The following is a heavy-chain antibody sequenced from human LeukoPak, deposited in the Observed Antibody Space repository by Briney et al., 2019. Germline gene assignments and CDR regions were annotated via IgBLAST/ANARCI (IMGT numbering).Heavy chain of an antibody. J-gene: IGHJ6*03. CDR3: ARGRRNYYDSSGYPRSYYYMDV. D-gene: IGHD3-22*01. Sequence: SETLSLTCAVYGGSFSGYYWSWIRQPPGKGLEWIGEINHSGSANYNPSLKSRVTISVDTSKNQFSLKLSSVTAADTAVYYCARGRRNYYDSSGYPRSYYYMDVWGKGTTITVSS. V-gene: IGHV4-34*01. CDR1: GGSFSGYY. CDR2: INHSGSA.